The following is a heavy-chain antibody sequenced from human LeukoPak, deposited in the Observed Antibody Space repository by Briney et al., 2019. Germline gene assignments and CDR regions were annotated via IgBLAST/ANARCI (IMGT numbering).Heavy chain of an antibody. Sequence: ASVKVSCKASGGTFSSYAISWVRQAPGQGLEWMGRIIPILGIANYAQKFQGRVTIITDESSSTAYMELSSLRPEDTAVYYCARDFYYDKGASDIWGQGTMVTVFS. J-gene: IGHJ3*02. CDR3: ARDFYYDKGASDI. CDR2: IIPILGIA. CDR1: GGTFSSYA. D-gene: IGHD3-22*01. V-gene: IGHV1-69*04.